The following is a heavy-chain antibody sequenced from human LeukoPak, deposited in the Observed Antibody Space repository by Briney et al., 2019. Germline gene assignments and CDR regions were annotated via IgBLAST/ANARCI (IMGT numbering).Heavy chain of an antibody. Sequence: PSETLSLTCTVSGGFIRSYYWNWIRQPPGKGLEWIGYIYDSWSTNYNPSLKSRVTISVDMSKNQFSLKVSSVTAADTAVYYCARDLRVSWEMTTVTTSADYWGQGTLVTVSS. J-gene: IGHJ4*02. CDR2: IYDSWST. D-gene: IGHD4-17*01. V-gene: IGHV4-59*01. CDR3: ARDLRVSWEMTTVTTSADY. CDR1: GGFIRSYY.